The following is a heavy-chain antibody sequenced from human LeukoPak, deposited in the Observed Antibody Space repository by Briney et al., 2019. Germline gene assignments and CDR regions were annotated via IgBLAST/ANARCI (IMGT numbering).Heavy chain of an antibody. CDR1: DFAFTSSG. J-gene: IGHJ4*02. CDR3: ATGRASRTYYFDY. D-gene: IGHD1-1*01. Sequence: PGGSLRLSCTASDFAFTSSGMSWVRQVPGTGLEWVSFISATGLSTYYADSVKGRFTVSRDNSKNTLYLQMNSLRAEDTAVYYCATGRASRTYYFDYWGQGTLVTVSS. V-gene: IGHV3-23*01. CDR2: ISATGLST.